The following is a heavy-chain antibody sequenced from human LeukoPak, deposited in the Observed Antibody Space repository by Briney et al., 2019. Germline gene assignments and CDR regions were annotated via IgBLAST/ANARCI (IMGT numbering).Heavy chain of an antibody. J-gene: IGHJ4*02. CDR2: ISCYNGDT. Sequence: ASVKDSCKASGYTYNKYGISWVRQPPGQGLEWMGCISCYNGDTRYAQKFQGRVTMTKDTSTSTVHMELRSLRSDDTAVYYCARDPSNTSGYYVYHDYWGQGALVTVSS. CDR3: ARDPSNTSGYYVYHDY. D-gene: IGHD6-19*01. CDR1: GYTYNKYG. V-gene: IGHV1-18*01.